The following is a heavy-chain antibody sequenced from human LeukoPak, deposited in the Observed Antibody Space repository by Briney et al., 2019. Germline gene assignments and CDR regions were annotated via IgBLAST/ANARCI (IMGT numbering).Heavy chain of an antibody. D-gene: IGHD5/OR15-5a*01. CDR3: ARGTVSMYYMDV. CDR1: GGSISTSNYY. J-gene: IGHJ6*03. V-gene: IGHV4-61*01. Sequence: SETLSLTCTVSGGSISTSNYYWSWIRQPPGKGLEWIGYIYYSGSTNYNPSLKSRVTISVDTSKNQFSLKLSSVTAADTAVYYCARGTVSMYYMDVWGKGTTVTISS. CDR2: IYYSGST.